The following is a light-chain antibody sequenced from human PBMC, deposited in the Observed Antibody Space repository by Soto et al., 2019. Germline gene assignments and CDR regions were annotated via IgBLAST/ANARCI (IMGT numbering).Light chain of an antibody. CDR3: QQRKFWLS. CDR1: QSIDIY. Sequence: TVLTQSPATLSLSPGERATLSCRASQSIDIYLAWYQLRPCQAPRLLIYDASNRPPGIPASFSGSGSGTDFTLTISSLEPEDFAIYYCQQRKFWLSFGGGTKVDIK. CDR2: DAS. V-gene: IGKV3-11*01. J-gene: IGKJ4*01.